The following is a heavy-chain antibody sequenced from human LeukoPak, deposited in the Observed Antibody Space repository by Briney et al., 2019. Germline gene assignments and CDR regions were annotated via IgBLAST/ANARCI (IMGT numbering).Heavy chain of an antibody. D-gene: IGHD3-22*01. J-gene: IGHJ1*01. V-gene: IGHV4-61*05. CDR3: ARHYYDSSGYYTEYLQH. CDR2: IYNSGNT. Sequence: SETLPLTCTVSGGSISSSSYYWGWIRQPPGKGLEWIGHIYNSGNTNYNPSLKSRVTMSVDTSKNQVSLKLSSVTAADTAVYYCARHYYDSSGYYTEYLQHWGQGTLVTVSS. CDR1: GGSISSSSYY.